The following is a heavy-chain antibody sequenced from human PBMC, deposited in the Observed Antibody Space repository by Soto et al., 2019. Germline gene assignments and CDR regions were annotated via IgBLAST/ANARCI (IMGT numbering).Heavy chain of an antibody. CDR1: GFTFRNYG. CDR3: ARYNSGHSDY. V-gene: IGHV3-33*01. J-gene: IGHJ4*02. CDR2: IWFDGSEI. Sequence: QVYLVQSGGGVVQPGRSLRLSCAASGFTFRNYGMHWVRQAPGRGLEWVAVIWFDGSEIYYADSVKGRFTISRDNSNSALFLQMDYLRAEDTAMYYCARYNSGHSDYWGQGTAVTDSS. D-gene: IGHD1-26*01.